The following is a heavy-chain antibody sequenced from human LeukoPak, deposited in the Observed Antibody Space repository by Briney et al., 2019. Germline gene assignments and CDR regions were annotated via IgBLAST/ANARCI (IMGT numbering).Heavy chain of an antibody. CDR2: IIPIFGTA. Sequence: SVKVSCKASGGTFSSYAISWVRQAPGQGLEWMGGIIPIFGTANYAQKFQGRATITADESTSTAYMELSSLRSEDTAVYYCARSMVRGVIPFDYWGQGTLVTVSS. CDR1: GGTFSSYA. V-gene: IGHV1-69*01. D-gene: IGHD3-10*01. CDR3: ARSMVRGVIPFDY. J-gene: IGHJ4*02.